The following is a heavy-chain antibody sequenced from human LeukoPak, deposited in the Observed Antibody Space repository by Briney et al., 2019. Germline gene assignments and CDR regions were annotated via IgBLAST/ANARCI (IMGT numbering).Heavy chain of an antibody. CDR3: ARDLFTVTTGEGY. CDR1: GLSLVTTR. D-gene: IGHD4-11*01. Sequence: PGGSLRLSFAALGLSLVTTRIEWGRQAPGKGLEWVSYISSSSSTIYYANSVSDRFTISRDNAKNSLYLQMNSLRDEDTAVYYCARDLFTVTTGEGYWGQGPLVTVSS. CDR2: ISSSSSTI. V-gene: IGHV3-48*02. J-gene: IGHJ4*02.